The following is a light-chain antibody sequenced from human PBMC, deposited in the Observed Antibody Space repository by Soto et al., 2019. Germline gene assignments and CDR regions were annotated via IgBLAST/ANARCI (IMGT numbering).Light chain of an antibody. Sequence: QPVLTQPPSASGTPGQRVTVSCSGSSSNIGSNTVNWYQQLPRTAPKLLIYNNNQRPSGVPDRFSGSKSGTSASLAISGLQSEDEADYYCAAWDDSLNGYVFGTGTKVTVL. V-gene: IGLV1-44*01. CDR3: AAWDDSLNGYV. CDR2: NNN. CDR1: SSNIGSNT. J-gene: IGLJ1*01.